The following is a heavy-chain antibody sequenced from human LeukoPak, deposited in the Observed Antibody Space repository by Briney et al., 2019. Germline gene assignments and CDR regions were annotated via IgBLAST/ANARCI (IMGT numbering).Heavy chain of an antibody. CDR1: GFTFSSYS. D-gene: IGHD4-23*01. J-gene: IGHJ4*02. Sequence: GGSLRLSCAASGFTFSSYSMNWVRQAPGKGLEWVSFISSSGAYIYYADSMKGRFTISRDNAKNSLYLQMNSLRAEDTAVYYCARNGGNSDFDYWGQGTLVTVSS. V-gene: IGHV3-21*01. CDR3: ARNGGNSDFDY. CDR2: ISSSGAYI.